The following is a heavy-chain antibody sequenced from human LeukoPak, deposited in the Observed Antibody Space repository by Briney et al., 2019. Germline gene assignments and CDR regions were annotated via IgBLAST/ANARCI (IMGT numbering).Heavy chain of an antibody. CDR2: IYTSGST. CDR1: GGSISSYY. J-gene: IGHJ4*02. CDR3: ARESGDYDILTGYYDY. Sequence: PSETLSLTCTVSGGSISSYYWSWIRQAAGKGLEWIGRIYTSGSTNYNPSLKSRVTMSVDTSKNQFSLKLSSVTAADTAVYYCARESGDYDILTGYYDYWGQGTLVTVSS. D-gene: IGHD3-9*01. V-gene: IGHV4-4*07.